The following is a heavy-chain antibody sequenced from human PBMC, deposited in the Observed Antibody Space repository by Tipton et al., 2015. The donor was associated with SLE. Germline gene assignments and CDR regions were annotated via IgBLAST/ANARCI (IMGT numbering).Heavy chain of an antibody. V-gene: IGHV3-53*01. CDR3: ARVRIGGNYFDY. Sequence: GSLRLSCAASGFTVSSNYMTWVRQAPGKGLEWVSVIYSGGSTYYADSVKGRFTISRDNSKNTLYLQMNSLRAEDTAVYYCARVRIGGNYFDYWGQGTLVTVSS. CDR1: GFTVSSNY. CDR2: IYSGGST. D-gene: IGHD2-15*01. J-gene: IGHJ4*02.